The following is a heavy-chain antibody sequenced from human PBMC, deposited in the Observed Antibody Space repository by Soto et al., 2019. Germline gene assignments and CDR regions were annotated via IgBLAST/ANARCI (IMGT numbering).Heavy chain of an antibody. D-gene: IGHD2-15*01. J-gene: IGHJ5*02. CDR2: IKSKTDGGTT. CDR3: TTEDIVVVVADTWPGWFDP. Sequence: GSLRLSCAASGFTFSSYAMHWVRQAPGKGLEWVGRIKSKTDGGTTDYAAPVKGRFTISRDDSKNTLYLQMNSLKTEDTAVYYCTTEDIVVVVADTWPGWFDPWGQGTLVTVS. V-gene: IGHV3-15*07. CDR1: GFTFSSYA.